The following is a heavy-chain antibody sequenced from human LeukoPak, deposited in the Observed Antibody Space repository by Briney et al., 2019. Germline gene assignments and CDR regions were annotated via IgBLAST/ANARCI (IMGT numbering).Heavy chain of an antibody. Sequence: TGGSQRLSCAASGFTISSYWMSWVRQAPGKGLEWVAKIKQDGSEKYYVDSVKGRFTISRDNAKNSLYLEMNSLRAEDTAVYYCARRYCSGGSCYHYYYYMDVWGKGTTVTVSS. V-gene: IGHV3-7*01. J-gene: IGHJ6*03. CDR2: IKQDGSEK. CDR1: GFTISSYW. D-gene: IGHD2-15*01. CDR3: ARRYCSGGSCYHYYYYMDV.